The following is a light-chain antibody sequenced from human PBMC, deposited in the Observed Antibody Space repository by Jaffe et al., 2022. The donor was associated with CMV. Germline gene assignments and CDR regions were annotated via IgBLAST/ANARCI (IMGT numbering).Light chain of an antibody. V-gene: IGKV1-5*03. CDR1: QSISTR. Sequence: DIQMTQSPSTLSASVGDRVTITCRASQSISTRLAWYQQRPGKAPKVLIYKASNLESGVPSRFSGSGSGTEFTLTISSLQPGDLATYYCQQYESYPCTFGQGTKVEIK. J-gene: IGKJ2*02. CDR2: KAS. CDR3: QQYESYPCT.